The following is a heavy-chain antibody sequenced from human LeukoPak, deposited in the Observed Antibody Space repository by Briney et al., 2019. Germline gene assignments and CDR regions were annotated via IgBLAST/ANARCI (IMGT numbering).Heavy chain of an antibody. CDR3: ARGLVATIKGTQN. CDR1: GFTVSSNY. Sequence: GGSLRLSCAASGFTVSSNYMSWVRQAPGKGLEWVSVIHSGGSTYYRDSVEGRFTISRDNSKNTLYLQMNSLRAEDTAVYYCARGLVATIKGTQNWGQGTLVTVSS. CDR2: IHSGGST. D-gene: IGHD5-12*01. V-gene: IGHV3-53*01. J-gene: IGHJ4*02.